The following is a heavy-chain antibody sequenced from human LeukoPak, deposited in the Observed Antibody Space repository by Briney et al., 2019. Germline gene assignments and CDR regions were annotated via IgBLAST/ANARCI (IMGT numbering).Heavy chain of an antibody. V-gene: IGHV4-31*03. CDR1: GGSISSGDYY. Sequence: SETLSLTCTVSGGSISSGDYYWSWIRQHPGKGLEWIGYIYYSGSTYYNPSLKSRVTISVDTSKNQFSLKLSSVTAADTAVYYCAREGVAGFFDYWGQGTLVTVSS. CDR2: IYYSGST. CDR3: AREGVAGFFDY. J-gene: IGHJ4*02. D-gene: IGHD6-19*01.